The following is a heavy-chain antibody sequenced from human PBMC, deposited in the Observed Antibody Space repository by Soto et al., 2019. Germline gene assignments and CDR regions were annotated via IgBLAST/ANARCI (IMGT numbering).Heavy chain of an antibody. J-gene: IGHJ4*02. V-gene: IGHV1-18*04. Sequence: ASVKVSCKASGYSFTSYGISWVRQAPGQGPEWMGWISGHNGNTNHPQSLQGRVTMTTDTSRNTAYMEMRSLRSDDTAVYYCARHRFNYYDDTVYYYFDYWGQGTLVTVSS. CDR1: GYSFTSYG. CDR3: ARHRFNYYDDTVYYYFDY. D-gene: IGHD3-22*01. CDR2: ISGHNGNT.